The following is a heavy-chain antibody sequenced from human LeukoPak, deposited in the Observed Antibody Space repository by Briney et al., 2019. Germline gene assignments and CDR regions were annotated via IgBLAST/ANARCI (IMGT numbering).Heavy chain of an antibody. CDR2: IYYSGST. V-gene: IGHV4-31*03. D-gene: IGHD2-21*02. CDR3: ARMGDCYLGFECPDY. Sequence: SQTLSLTCTVSGGSISSGGYYWSWIRQHPGKGLEWIGYIYYSGSTYYNPSLKSRVTISVDTSKNQFSLKLSSVTAADTAVYYCARMGDCYLGFECPDYWGQGTLVTVSS. CDR1: GGSISSGGYY. J-gene: IGHJ4*02.